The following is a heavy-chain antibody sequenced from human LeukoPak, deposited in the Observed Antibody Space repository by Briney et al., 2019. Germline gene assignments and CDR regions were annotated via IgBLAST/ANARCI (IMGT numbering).Heavy chain of an antibody. CDR1: GYTFTDYY. D-gene: IGHD6-6*01. V-gene: IGHV1-69-2*01. CDR2: VDPEDGET. Sequence: ASVKISCKVSGYTFTDYYMHWVQQAPGKGLEWMGLVDPEDGETIYAEKFQGRVTITTDESTSTAYMELSSLRSEDTAVYYCARGSRYYFDYWGQGTLVTVSS. J-gene: IGHJ4*02. CDR3: ARGSRYYFDY.